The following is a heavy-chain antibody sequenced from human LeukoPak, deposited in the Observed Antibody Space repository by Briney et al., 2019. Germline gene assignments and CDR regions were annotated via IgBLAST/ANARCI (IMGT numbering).Heavy chain of an antibody. V-gene: IGHV1-46*01. Sequence: ASVKVSCKASGYTFTSYYMHWVRQAPGQGLEWMGIINPSGGSTSYAQKFQGRVTMTRDTSTSTVYMELSSLRSEDTAVYHCAREPYYDFWSGYPYYYGMDVWGQGTTVTVSS. CDR3: AREPYYDFWSGYPYYYGMDV. CDR1: GYTFTSYY. CDR2: INPSGGST. D-gene: IGHD3-3*01. J-gene: IGHJ6*02.